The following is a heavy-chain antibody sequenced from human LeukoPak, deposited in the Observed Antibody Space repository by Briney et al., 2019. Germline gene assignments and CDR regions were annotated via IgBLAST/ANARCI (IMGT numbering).Heavy chain of an antibody. J-gene: IGHJ3*02. Sequence: SETLSLTCTVSGDSISSSTYYWGWIRQPPGKGLEWIGNIYYSGSTNYNPSLKSRVTISVDTSKNQFSLKLSSVTAADTAVYYCARDRSGWNPRTHAFDIWGQGTMVTVSS. CDR2: IYYSGST. D-gene: IGHD1-1*01. CDR1: GDSISSSTYY. V-gene: IGHV4-39*07. CDR3: ARDRSGWNPRTHAFDI.